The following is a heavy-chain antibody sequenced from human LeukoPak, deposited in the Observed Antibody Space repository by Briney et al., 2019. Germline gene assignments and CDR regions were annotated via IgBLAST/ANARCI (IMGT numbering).Heavy chain of an antibody. J-gene: IGHJ5*02. CDR3: ARRVVESAVITERNWFDP. CDR1: GDSISSYC. D-gene: IGHD4-11*01. V-gene: IGHV4-59*08. Sequence: SQTLSLTCTVAGDSISSYCWSWVRQPPGKGLEWIGSMCYSGSTNYNPSLKSRVTISIDTSKNQFSLKLSSVTAADTAVYYCARRVVESAVITERNWFDPWGQGTLVTVSS. CDR2: MCYSGST.